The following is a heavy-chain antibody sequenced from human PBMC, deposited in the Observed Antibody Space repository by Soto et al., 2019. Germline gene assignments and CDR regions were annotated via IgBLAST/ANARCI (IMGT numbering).Heavy chain of an antibody. V-gene: IGHV3-20*01. CDR3: ARGGVSEHAFDI. J-gene: IGHJ3*02. Sequence: GGSLRLSCAASGFTFDDYGMSWVRQAPGKGLEWVSGINWNGGSTGYADSVKGRFTISRDNAKNSLYLQMNSLRAEDTALYHCARGGVSEHAFDIWGQGTMVTVSS. CDR1: GFTFDDYG. CDR2: INWNGGST. D-gene: IGHD1-1*01.